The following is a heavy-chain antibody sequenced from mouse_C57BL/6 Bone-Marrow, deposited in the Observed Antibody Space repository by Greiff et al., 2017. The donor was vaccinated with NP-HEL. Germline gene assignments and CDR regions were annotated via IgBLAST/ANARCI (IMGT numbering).Heavy chain of an antibody. V-gene: IGHV5-16*01. CDR3: AREYPYYDGSFDY. D-gene: IGHD1-1*01. CDR1: GFTFSDSY. CDR2: INYDGSST. J-gene: IGHJ2*01. Sequence: EVQRVESEGGLVQPGSSMKLSCTASGFTFSDSYMAWVRQVPEKGLEWVANINYDGSSTYYLDSLKSRFIISRDNSKNILYLQMSSLKSEDTAAYYCAREYPYYDGSFDYWGKGTTLTVSS.